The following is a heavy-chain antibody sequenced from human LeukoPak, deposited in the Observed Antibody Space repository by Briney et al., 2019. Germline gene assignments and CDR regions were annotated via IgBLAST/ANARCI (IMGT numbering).Heavy chain of an antibody. Sequence: VASVKVSCKASGGTFSSYAISWVRQAPGQGLEWMGGIIPIFGTASYAQKFQGRVTITADESTSTAYMELSSLRSEDTAVYYCARGSRSGVPAAIFDYWGQGTLVTVSS. CDR2: IIPIFGTA. V-gene: IGHV1-69*13. D-gene: IGHD2-2*01. CDR1: GGTFSSYA. CDR3: ARGSRSGVPAAIFDY. J-gene: IGHJ4*02.